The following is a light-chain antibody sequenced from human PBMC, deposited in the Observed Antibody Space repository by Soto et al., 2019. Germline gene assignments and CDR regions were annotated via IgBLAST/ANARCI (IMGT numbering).Light chain of an antibody. CDR2: RNN. Sequence: QSVLTQPPSASGTPGQTVTISCSGGTYNIGSNSVSWYQQVPGTAPRLLLYRNNLRPSGVPDRFSGSKSGTSASLAIRGLQSEDEAVYYCAAWDDSQNGYVVFGGGTKLTVL. CDR3: AAWDDSQNGYVV. V-gene: IGLV1-44*01. J-gene: IGLJ2*01. CDR1: TYNIGSNS.